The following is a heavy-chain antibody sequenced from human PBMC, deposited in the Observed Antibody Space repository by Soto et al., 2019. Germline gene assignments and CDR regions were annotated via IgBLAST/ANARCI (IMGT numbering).Heavy chain of an antibody. CDR1: GFTVSSNY. D-gene: IGHD2-15*01. CDR3: ARRMGDCSGGSCLRRNYYFDY. Sequence: PGGSLRLSCAASGFTVSSNYMSWVRQAPGKGLEWVSVIYSGGDTYYADSVEGRFTISRDNSKNTLYLQMNSPRAEDTAVYYCARRMGDCSGGSCLRRNYYFDYWGQGTLVTVSS. CDR2: IYSGGDT. J-gene: IGHJ4*02. V-gene: IGHV3-53*01.